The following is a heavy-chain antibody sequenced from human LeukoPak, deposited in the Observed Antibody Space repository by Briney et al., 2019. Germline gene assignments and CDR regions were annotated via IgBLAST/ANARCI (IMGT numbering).Heavy chain of an antibody. D-gene: IGHD2-2*01. Sequence: SETLSLTCTVSGYSISSGYYWGWIRQPPGKGLEWIGGIYHSGSTYYNPSLKSRVTISVDTSKNQFSLKLSSVTAADTAVYYCARVVGSSTSSNWFDPWGQGTLVTVSS. CDR1: GYSISSGYY. CDR2: IYHSGST. V-gene: IGHV4-38-2*02. J-gene: IGHJ5*02. CDR3: ARVVGSSTSSNWFDP.